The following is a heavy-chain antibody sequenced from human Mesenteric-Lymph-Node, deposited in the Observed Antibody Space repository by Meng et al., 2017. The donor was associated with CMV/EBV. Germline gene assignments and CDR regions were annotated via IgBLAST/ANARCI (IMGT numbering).Heavy chain of an antibody. CDR2: IVVGSGNT. CDR3: ARDDRCDTTSCYTDWFDP. D-gene: IGHD2-2*02. Sequence: SVKVSCKASGFTFTSSAVQWVRQARGQRLEWIGWIVVGSGNTNYAQKFQERVTITRDMSTSTAYMELSSLRSEDTAVYYCARDDRCDTTSCYTDWFDPWGQGTLVTVSS. CDR1: GFTFTSSA. J-gene: IGHJ5*02. V-gene: IGHV1-58*01.